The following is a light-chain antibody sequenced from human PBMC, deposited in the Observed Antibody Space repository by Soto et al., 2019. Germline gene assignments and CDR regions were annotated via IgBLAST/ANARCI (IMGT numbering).Light chain of an antibody. Sequence: DIQMTQSPSSLSASVGDRVTITCRASQNIRNSLNWYQQKPGKAPKFLIYASSTLQSGVPSRFSGSASGTDFSLTISSLQPEDFATYYCQQGYSSPLTFG. J-gene: IGKJ1*01. V-gene: IGKV1-39*01. CDR1: QNIRNS. CDR3: QQGYSSPLT. CDR2: ASS.